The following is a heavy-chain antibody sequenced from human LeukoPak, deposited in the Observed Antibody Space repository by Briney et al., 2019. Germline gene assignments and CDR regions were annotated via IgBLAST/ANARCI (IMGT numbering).Heavy chain of an antibody. CDR2: ISSTSFYI. Sequence: PGGSLRLSCAASGFTFSGYSMNWVRQAPGKGLEWVSSISSTSFYIYSADSVKGRFTISRDTAKNSMYLQMNSLRAEDTAIYYCARAIHISVAGKDAFDIWGQGTMITVSS. CDR3: ARAIHISVAGKDAFDI. V-gene: IGHV3-21*01. CDR1: GFTFSGYS. J-gene: IGHJ3*02. D-gene: IGHD6-19*01.